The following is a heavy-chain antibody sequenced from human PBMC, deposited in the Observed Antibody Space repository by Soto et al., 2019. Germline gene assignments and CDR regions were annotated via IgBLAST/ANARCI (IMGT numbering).Heavy chain of an antibody. V-gene: IGHV1-46*01. D-gene: IGHD7-27*01. J-gene: IGHJ6*02. CDR3: ARDGGRANWDHYYGMDV. Sequence: GASVKVSCKASGYTFTSYYMHWVRQAPGQGLEWMGIIKPSGGSTSYAQKFQGRVTMTRDTSTSTVYMELSSLRSEDTAVYYCARDGGRANWDHYYGMDVWGQGTTVTVSS. CDR2: IKPSGGST. CDR1: GYTFTSYY.